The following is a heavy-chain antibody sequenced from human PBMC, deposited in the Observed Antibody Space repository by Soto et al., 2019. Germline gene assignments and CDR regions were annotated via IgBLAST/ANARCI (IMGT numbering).Heavy chain of an antibody. J-gene: IGHJ5*02. CDR3: ARAEMTTVTTDWFDP. Sequence: PGGSLRLSCAASGFTFSSYAMSWVRQAPGQGLEWVSAISGSGSNPYYADSVKGRFTISRDTSKNQFSLKLSSVTAADTAVYYCARAEMTTVTTDWFDPWGQGTLVTVSS. CDR1: GFTFSSYA. CDR2: ISGSGSNP. D-gene: IGHD4-17*01. V-gene: IGHV3-23*01.